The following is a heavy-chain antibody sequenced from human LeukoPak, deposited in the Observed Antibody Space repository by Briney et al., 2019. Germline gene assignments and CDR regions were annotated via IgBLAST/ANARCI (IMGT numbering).Heavy chain of an antibody. CDR3: ARGPPRGKYYYMDV. V-gene: IGHV3-13*01. D-gene: IGHD1-1*01. CDR1: GFTFSSFD. Sequence: AGSLRLSCAASGFTFSSFDMHWVRQPPGQGLEWVSTIGTASDTYYPGSVEGRFILSRDNAKSSLYLQMNSLTAGDTAVYYCARGPPRGKYYYMDVWGKGTTVTVSS. J-gene: IGHJ6*03. CDR2: IGTASDT.